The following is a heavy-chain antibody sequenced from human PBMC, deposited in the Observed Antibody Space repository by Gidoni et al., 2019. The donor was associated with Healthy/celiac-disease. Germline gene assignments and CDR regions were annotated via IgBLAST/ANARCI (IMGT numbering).Heavy chain of an antibody. CDR2: ISYDGSNK. CDR3: ARGNHYYDSSGQPVY. V-gene: IGHV3-30-3*01. J-gene: IGHJ4*02. Sequence: QVQLVESGGGVVQPGRSLRLSCAASGFTFSSYAMHWVRQAPGKGLEWVAVISYDGSNKYYADSVKGRFTISRDNSKNTLYLQMNSLRAEDTAVYYCARGNHYYDSSGQPVYWGQGTLVTVSS. D-gene: IGHD3-22*01. CDR1: GFTFSSYA.